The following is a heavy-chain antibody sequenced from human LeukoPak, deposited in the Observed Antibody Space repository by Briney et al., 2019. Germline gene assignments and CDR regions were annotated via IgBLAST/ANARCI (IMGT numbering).Heavy chain of an antibody. V-gene: IGHV4-59*01. CDR2: IYYSGIT. D-gene: IGHD6-6*01. J-gene: IGHJ4*01. CDR3: ARDRGSSPDYLDY. CDR1: GASISSYY. Sequence: SETLSLTCTVCGASISSYYWSWIRQRPGKGLEWIGYIYYSGITHYYPSLKSRVTISLDTSKNQFSLKLSSVTAADTAVYYCARDRGSSPDYLDYWGQGTMVTVSS.